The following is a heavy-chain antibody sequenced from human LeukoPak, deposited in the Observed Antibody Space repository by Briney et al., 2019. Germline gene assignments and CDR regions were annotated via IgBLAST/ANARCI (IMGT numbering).Heavy chain of an antibody. CDR1: GFTFRSYA. CDR2: IRGSDGST. CDR3: AKAGHFYYYDMDV. V-gene: IGHV3-23*01. Sequence: SGGSLRLSCAASGFTFRSYAMSWVRQAPGKGLEWVSAIRGSDGSTYYADSVKSRFTISRDNSKNTLSLQMSSLRAEDTAVYYCAKAGHFYYYDMDVWGQGTTVTVSS. J-gene: IGHJ6*02.